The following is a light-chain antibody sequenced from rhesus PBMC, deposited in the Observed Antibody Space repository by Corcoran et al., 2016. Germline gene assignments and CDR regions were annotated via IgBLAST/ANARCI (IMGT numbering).Light chain of an antibody. CDR3: GRDSGSPWT. CDR1: QSISSW. CDR2: KAS. V-gene: IGKV1-22*01. J-gene: IGKJ1*01. Sequence: DIQMTQSPSSLSASVGDTVTITCRASQSISSWLAWYQQKPGKAPKLLIYKASSLQSGVPSRFSGSGSGTAFTPTISRLQSEVFAACYCGRDSGSPWTFGQGTKVEIK.